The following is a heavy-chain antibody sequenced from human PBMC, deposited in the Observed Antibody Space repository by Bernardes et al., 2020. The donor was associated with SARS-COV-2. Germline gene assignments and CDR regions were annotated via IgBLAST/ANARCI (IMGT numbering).Heavy chain of an antibody. D-gene: IGHD2-8*02. CDR2: IYPGDSDT. V-gene: IGHV5-51*01. J-gene: IGHJ4*02. CDR3: TRRVTTYYSDWTGHYCDL. Sequence: GESLKISCTASGYTFSDYWIGWVRQMPGKGLEWMGTIYPGDSDTNYSPSFEGQVTISADKSINTIYLHWTSLKTDDSAMYYCTRRVTTYYSDWTGHYCDLWGQGTLVTASS. CDR1: GYTFSDYW.